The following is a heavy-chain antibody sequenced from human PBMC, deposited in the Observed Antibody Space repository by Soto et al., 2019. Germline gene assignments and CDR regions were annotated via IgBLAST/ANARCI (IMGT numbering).Heavy chain of an antibody. J-gene: IGHJ3*02. CDR2: ISSSSSYI. D-gene: IGHD3-16*02. Sequence: GGSLRLSWAASGFTFSSYSMNWVRQAPGKGLEWVSSISSSSSYIYYADSVKGRFTISRENAKNSLYLQMNSLRAEDTAVYYCARDLGDYVWGSYRFDAFDIWGQGTMVTVSS. CDR1: GFTFSSYS. V-gene: IGHV3-21*01. CDR3: ARDLGDYVWGSYRFDAFDI.